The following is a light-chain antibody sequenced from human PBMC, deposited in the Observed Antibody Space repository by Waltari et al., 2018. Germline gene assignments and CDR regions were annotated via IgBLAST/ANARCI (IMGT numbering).Light chain of an antibody. CDR1: QSVLYNSNNKNY. CDR2: WAS. Sequence: DIVMTQSPDSLAVSLGERATINCKSSQSVLYNSNNKNYLAWYQQKPGQSPQLLIYWASTREFGVPDRFSGSGSGTDFTLTISSLQAEDVAVYYCQQYYSTITFGQGTRLEIK. CDR3: QQYYSTIT. V-gene: IGKV4-1*01. J-gene: IGKJ5*01.